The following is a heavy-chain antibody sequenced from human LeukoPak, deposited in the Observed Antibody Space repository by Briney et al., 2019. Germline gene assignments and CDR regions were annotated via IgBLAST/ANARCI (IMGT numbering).Heavy chain of an antibody. V-gene: IGHV2-70*04. D-gene: IGHD3-22*01. CDR1: GFSLSTSGMR. Sequence: SGPALVKPTQTLTLTCTFSGFSLSTSGMRVSWIRQPPGKALEWLARIQWDDDKFYSTSLKTVLTIPKETSKNQVVLTMTNIEPVETATYYCAREYYYDSSGYYHFDYWGQGTLVTVSS. CDR2: IQWDDDK. J-gene: IGHJ4*02. CDR3: AREYYYDSSGYYHFDY.